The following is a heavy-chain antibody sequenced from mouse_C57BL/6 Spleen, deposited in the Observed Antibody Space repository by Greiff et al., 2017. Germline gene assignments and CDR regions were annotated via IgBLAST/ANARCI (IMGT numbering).Heavy chain of an antibody. V-gene: IGHV1-72*01. D-gene: IGHD1-1*01. J-gene: IGHJ4*01. Sequence: QVQLQQPGAALVKPGASVRLSCKDSGYTFTSYWMRWVKPRPGRGLEWIGRIDPNSGGTKYNEKFKSKATLTVDKPSSTAYMQLSSLTSEDSAVYYCARRGYYGSSNAMDDWGQGTSVTVSS. CDR2: IDPNSGGT. CDR3: ARRGYYGSSNAMDD. CDR1: GYTFTSYW.